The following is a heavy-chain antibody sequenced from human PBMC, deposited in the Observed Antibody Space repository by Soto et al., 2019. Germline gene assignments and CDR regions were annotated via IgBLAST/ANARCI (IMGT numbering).Heavy chain of an antibody. Sequence: WGPMRHSCAASGFTFSGSAMHWVSQASGKGLERVGRIRSKANTYATAYAASLKGRFTISRDDSKNTAYLQMNSLKTEDTAVYYCTTDKWGSPRTYYFDSWGQGTLVTAPQ. J-gene: IGHJ4*02. CDR3: TTDKWGSPRTYYFDS. CDR1: GFTFSGSA. D-gene: IGHD2-15*01. CDR2: IRSKANTYAT. V-gene: IGHV3-73*01.